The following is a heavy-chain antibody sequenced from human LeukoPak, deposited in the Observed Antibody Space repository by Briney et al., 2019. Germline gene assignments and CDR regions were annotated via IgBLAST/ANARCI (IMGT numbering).Heavy chain of an antibody. D-gene: IGHD6-19*01. CDR2: IIPIFGTA. J-gene: IGHJ5*02. Sequence: GASVKVSCKASGGTFSSYAISWVRQAPGQGLEWMGGIIPIFGTANYAQKFQGRVTITADKSTSTAYMELSSLRSEDTAVCYCARRAVAGRNWFDPWGQGTLVTVSS. CDR1: GGTFSSYA. CDR3: ARRAVAGRNWFDP. V-gene: IGHV1-69*06.